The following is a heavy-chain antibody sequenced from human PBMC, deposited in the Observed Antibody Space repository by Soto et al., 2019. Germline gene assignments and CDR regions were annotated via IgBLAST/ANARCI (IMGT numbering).Heavy chain of an antibody. V-gene: IGHV4-34*01. D-gene: IGHD3-22*01. CDR2: INHSGST. Sequence: PSETLSLTCAVYGGSFSGYYWSWIRQPPGKGLEWIGEINHSGSTNYNPSLKSRVTISVDTSKNQFSLKLSSVTAADTAVYYCARGGYYDSSGYPFDYWGQGTLGTVSS. CDR3: ARGGYYDSSGYPFDY. CDR1: GGSFSGYY. J-gene: IGHJ4*02.